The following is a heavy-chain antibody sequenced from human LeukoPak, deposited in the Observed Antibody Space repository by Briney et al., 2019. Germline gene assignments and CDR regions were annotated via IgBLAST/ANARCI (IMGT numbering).Heavy chain of an antibody. V-gene: IGHV3-20*04. D-gene: IGHD6-13*01. CDR1: GFTFDDYG. J-gene: IGHJ6*03. CDR3: AREGARGNYYYYMDV. CDR2: INWNGGNT. Sequence: AGGSLRLSCAASGFTFDDYGMSWVRQAPGKGLEWVSGINWNGGNTGYADSVKGRFTISRDNAKNSLYLQMNSLRAEDTALYYCAREGARGNYYYYMDVWGKGTTVTVSS.